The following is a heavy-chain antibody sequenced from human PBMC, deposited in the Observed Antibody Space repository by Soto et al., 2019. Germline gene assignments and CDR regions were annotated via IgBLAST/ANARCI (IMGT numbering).Heavy chain of an antibody. CDR3: ARYWNILTPNWFDP. CDR2: IIPILGIA. J-gene: IGHJ5*02. Sequence: QVQLVQSGAEVKKPGSSVKVSCKASGGTFSSYTISWVRQAPGQGLEWMGRIIPILGIANYAQKFQGRVTITADKSTRTAYMELSSLRSEDTAVYYCARYWNILTPNWFDPWGQGTLVTVSS. CDR1: GGTFSSYT. D-gene: IGHD3-9*01. V-gene: IGHV1-69*02.